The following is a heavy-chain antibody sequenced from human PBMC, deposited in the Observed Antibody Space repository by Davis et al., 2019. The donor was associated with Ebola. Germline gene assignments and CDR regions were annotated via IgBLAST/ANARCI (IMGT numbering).Heavy chain of an antibody. V-gene: IGHV3-23*01. J-gene: IGHJ5*02. Sequence: GESLKISCAASGFTFSDYAMSWVRQAPGKGLEWVSAISGNGGSTYYADSVKGRFTISRDNSKNALYLQMNSLRAEDTAVYYCAKAGGSGRGWFDPWGQGTLVTVSS. CDR2: ISGNGGST. D-gene: IGHD3-10*01. CDR1: GFTFSDYA. CDR3: AKAGGSGRGWFDP.